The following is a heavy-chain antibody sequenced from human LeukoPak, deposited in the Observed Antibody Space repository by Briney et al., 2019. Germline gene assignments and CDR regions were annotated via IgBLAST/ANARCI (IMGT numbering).Heavy chain of an antibody. CDR2: IYTSGST. J-gene: IGHJ5*02. Sequence: PSGTLSLTCTVSGGSISSYYWSWIRQPAGKGLEWIGRIYTSGSTNYNPSPKSRVTMSVDTPKNQFSLKLSSVAAVDTAVYSCARVPAYSSSCFWFDPWGQGTLVTVSS. CDR1: GGSISSYY. CDR3: ARVPAYSSSCFWFDP. V-gene: IGHV4-4*07. D-gene: IGHD6-6*01.